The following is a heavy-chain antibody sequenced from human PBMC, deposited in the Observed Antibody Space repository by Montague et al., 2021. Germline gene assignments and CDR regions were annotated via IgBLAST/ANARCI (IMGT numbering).Heavy chain of an antibody. D-gene: IGHD3-22*01. CDR2: ISYHGSDK. Sequence: SLRLSWAASGFTFSSDAMHWVRQAPGKGLEWLTVISYHGSDKYYADSVKGRFTISRDNSKNTLFLQMDSLRAEDTAVYYCARSRYYYDTSDYLDSWGQGTLVTVSS. CDR3: ARSRYYYDTSDYLDS. V-gene: IGHV3-30-3*01. CDR1: GFTFSSDA. J-gene: IGHJ4*02.